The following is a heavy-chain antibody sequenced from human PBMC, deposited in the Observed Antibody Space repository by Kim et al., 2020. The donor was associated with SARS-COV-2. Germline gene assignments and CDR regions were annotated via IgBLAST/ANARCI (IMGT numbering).Heavy chain of an antibody. D-gene: IGHD3-10*01. CDR3: ARDRGEGFDP. V-gene: IGHV4-4*07. J-gene: IGHJ5*02. CDR2: T. Sequence: TNYNPSLKSRVTMSVDTSKNQFSLKLSSVTAADTAVYYCARDRGEGFDPWGQGTLVTVSS.